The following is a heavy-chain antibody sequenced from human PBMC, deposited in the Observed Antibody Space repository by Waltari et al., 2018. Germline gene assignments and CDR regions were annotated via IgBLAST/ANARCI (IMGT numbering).Heavy chain of an antibody. CDR3: AKDSGGYSSGWYAY. D-gene: IGHD6-19*01. J-gene: IGHJ4*02. Sequence: EVQLLESGGGLVQPGGSLRLSCAASGFTFSSYAMSWVRQAPGKGLEWVSAIMVSGVSTYYADSVKGRFTISRDNSKNTLYLQMNSLRAEDTAVYYCAKDSGGYSSGWYAYWGQGTLVTVSS. V-gene: IGHV3-23*01. CDR2: IMVSGVST. CDR1: GFTFSSYA.